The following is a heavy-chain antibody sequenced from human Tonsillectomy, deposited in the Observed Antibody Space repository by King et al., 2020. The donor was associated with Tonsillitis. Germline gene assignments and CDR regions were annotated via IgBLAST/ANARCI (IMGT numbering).Heavy chain of an antibody. D-gene: IGHD2-15*01. CDR3: ARPGYCSGGSCYFQH. Sequence: QLQESGPGLVKPSETLSLTCTVSGGSISSSSYYWGWIRQPPVKGLGWMGMCVDSGGPYYNPSLKSRFTISAATSKIHPSLKLISVTAADTAVYYCARPGYCSGGSCYFQHWGQGTLVTVSS. V-gene: IGHV4-39*02. J-gene: IGHJ1*01. CDR2: CVDSGGP. CDR1: GGSISSSSYY.